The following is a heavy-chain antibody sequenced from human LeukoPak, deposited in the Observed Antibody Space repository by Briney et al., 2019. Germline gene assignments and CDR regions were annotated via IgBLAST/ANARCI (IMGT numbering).Heavy chain of an antibody. CDR2: ISSSGGST. CDR1: GFTFSSYA. V-gene: IGHV3-64*01. CDR3: ARVPHYYDSSGYFSVPYFDY. Sequence: PGGSLRLSCAASGFTFSSYAMHWVRQAPGKGLEYVSAISSSGGSTYYANSVKGRFTISRDNSKNTLYLQMGSPRAEDMAVYYCARVPHYYDSSGYFSVPYFDYWGQGTLVTVSS. D-gene: IGHD3-22*01. J-gene: IGHJ4*02.